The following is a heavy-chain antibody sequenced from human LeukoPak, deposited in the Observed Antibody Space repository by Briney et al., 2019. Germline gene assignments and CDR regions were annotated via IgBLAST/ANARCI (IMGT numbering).Heavy chain of an antibody. CDR2: IIPILGIA. J-gene: IGHJ6*02. D-gene: IGHD5-12*01. CDR1: GGTFSSYA. CDR3: ARDQTSGYDYLSYYYYGMDV. V-gene: IGHV1-69*04. Sequence: SVKVSCKASGGTFSSYAISWVRQAPGQGLEWMGRIIPILGIANYAQKFRGRVTITADKSTGTAYMELSSLRSEDTAVYYSARDQTSGYDYLSYYYYGMDVWGQGTTVTVSS.